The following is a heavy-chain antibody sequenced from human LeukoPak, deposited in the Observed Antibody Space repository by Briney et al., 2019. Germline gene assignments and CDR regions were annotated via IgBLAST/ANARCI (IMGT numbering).Heavy chain of an antibody. V-gene: IGHV3-33*01. CDR3: ARDSSIVVAGYYFDY. J-gene: IGHJ4*02. Sequence: AWGSLRLSCAASGFTFSSYGMHWVRQAPGKGLEWVAVKWYDGSNKYYADSVKGRFTISRDNSKNTLYLQMNSLRAEDTAVYYCARDSSIVVAGYYFDYWGQGTLVTVSS. CDR1: GFTFSSYG. D-gene: IGHD6-19*01. CDR2: KWYDGSNK.